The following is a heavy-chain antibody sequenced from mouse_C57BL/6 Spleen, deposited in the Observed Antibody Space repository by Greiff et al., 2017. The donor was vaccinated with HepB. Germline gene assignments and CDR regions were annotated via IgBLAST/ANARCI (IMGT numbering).Heavy chain of an antibody. D-gene: IGHD1-1*01. Sequence: DVQLQESGPGLVKPSQSLSLTCSVTGYSITSGYYWNWIRQFPGNKLEWMGYISYDGSNNYNPSLKNRISITRDTSKNQFFLKLNSVTTEDTATYYCARDPYDGNPSYWYVDVWGTGTTVTVSS. V-gene: IGHV3-6*01. CDR1: GYSITSGYY. CDR2: ISYDGSN. CDR3: ARDPYDGNPSYWYVDV. J-gene: IGHJ1*03.